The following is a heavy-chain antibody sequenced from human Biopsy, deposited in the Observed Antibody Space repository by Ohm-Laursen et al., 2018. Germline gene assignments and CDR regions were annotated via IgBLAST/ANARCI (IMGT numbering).Heavy chain of an antibody. J-gene: IGHJ6*02. V-gene: IGHV4-59*11. D-gene: IGHD4-23*01. CDR3: ARDGRNLSAGNFKYYHYYGMDV. CDR1: GGSFTGHY. Sequence: TLSLTCTVSGGSFTGHYWSWIRQPPGKGLEWIGHIYYSGMTNYNPSLQSRVSISVDTSRNQVSLTLSSVTAADTAVYYCARDGRNLSAGNFKYYHYYGMDVWGQGTKVTVSS. CDR2: IYYSGMT.